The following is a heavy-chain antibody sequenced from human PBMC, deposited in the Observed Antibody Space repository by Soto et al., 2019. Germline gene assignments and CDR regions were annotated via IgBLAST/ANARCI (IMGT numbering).Heavy chain of an antibody. Sequence: EVQLVESGGGLVQPGGSLRLSCAASGFTFSSYWMHWVRQAPGKGLVWVSRLNSDGTSANYADSVKGRFTTSRDNAQNTVYLQMNSLRAEDTAVYYCVRGSWQKYYIDFWGKGTTVTVSS. CDR2: LNSDGTSA. J-gene: IGHJ6*03. CDR1: GFTFSSYW. D-gene: IGHD6-13*01. V-gene: IGHV3-74*01. CDR3: VRGSWQKYYIDF.